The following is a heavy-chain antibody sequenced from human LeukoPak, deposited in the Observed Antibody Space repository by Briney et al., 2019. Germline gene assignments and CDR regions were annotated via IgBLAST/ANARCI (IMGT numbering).Heavy chain of an antibody. J-gene: IGHJ4*02. V-gene: IGHV4-39*01. CDR2: IYFSGST. CDR1: GGYISSSSYY. CDR3: ASDFYRGDDCYSFN. D-gene: IGHD2-21*02. Sequence: PSETLSLTCSVSGGYISSSSYYWVWIRQPPGKGLEWIASIYFSGSTYYNPSLKSRVTISVDTSKNQFSPKLSSVTAADTAVYYCASDFYRGDDCYSFNWGQGTLVTVPS.